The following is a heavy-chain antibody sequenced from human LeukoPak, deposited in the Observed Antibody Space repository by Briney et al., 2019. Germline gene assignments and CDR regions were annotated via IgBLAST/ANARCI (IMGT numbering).Heavy chain of an antibody. CDR3: ARSASYLVGHDY. CDR2: ISPGDSDT. V-gene: IGHV5-51*01. CDR1: GYSFTSYW. Sequence: GESLKISCKGSGYSFTSYWIAWVRQMPGKGLEWMGRISPGDSDTRYSPSFQGHVTISADKFSSTAYLQWSSLKASDSATYYCARSASYLVGHDYWGQGTLVTVSP. D-gene: IGHD1-26*01. J-gene: IGHJ4*02.